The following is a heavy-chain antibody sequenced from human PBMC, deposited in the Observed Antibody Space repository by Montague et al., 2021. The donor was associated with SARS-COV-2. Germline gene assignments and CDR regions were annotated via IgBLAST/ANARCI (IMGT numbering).Heavy chain of an antibody. CDR3: ARGRVVGALAFYYYYGMDV. Sequence: SETLSLTCAVYGGSFSGYYWSWIRQPPGKGLEWIGEINHSGSTNYNPSLKSRVTISVDTSKNQFSLKLSSMTAADTAVYYCARGRVVGALAFYYYYGMDVWGQGTTVTVSS. V-gene: IGHV4-34*01. CDR1: GGSFSGYY. D-gene: IGHD1-26*01. J-gene: IGHJ6*02. CDR2: INHSGST.